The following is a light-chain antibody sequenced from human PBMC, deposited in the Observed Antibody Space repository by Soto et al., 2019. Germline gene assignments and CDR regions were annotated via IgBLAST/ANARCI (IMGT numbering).Light chain of an antibody. V-gene: IGKV3D-15*01. CDR3: QQYKNWPL. J-gene: IGKJ5*01. Sequence: ENLLTQSPGTLSLSPGEGATLSCRASRGVSANYLAWYQQKPGQAPRLLIYGASNRATGIPDRFSGSGSGTEFTLTISSLQSEDFAVYYCQQYKNWPLFGQGTRLE. CDR2: GAS. CDR1: RGVSANY.